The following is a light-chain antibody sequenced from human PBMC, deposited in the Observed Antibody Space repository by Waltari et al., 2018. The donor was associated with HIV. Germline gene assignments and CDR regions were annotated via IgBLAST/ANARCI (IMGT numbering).Light chain of an antibody. CDR3: CSYAGSFVV. J-gene: IGLJ2*01. V-gene: IGLV2-23*01. Sequence: QSAQTQPAPVSASPGQSITIPCTGPCSEVGLYTLVPWYQQYPGKPPKLMIYEGSKRPSGVSNRFSGSKSGNTASLTISGLQTEDEADYYCCSYAGSFVVFGGGTKLTVL. CDR2: EGS. CDR1: CSEVGLYTL.